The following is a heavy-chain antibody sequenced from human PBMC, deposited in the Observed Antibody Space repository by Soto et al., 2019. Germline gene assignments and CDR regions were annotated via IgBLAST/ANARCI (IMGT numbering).Heavy chain of an antibody. Sequence: SLRLSCAASGFTFSSNWMSWVRQAPGKGLEWVANIKQDGSEKYYVDSVKGRFTISRDNAKNSLYLQMNSLRAEDTAVYYCATTPGGASRLAYFDYWGQGTLVTVSS. CDR3: ATTPGGASRLAYFDY. J-gene: IGHJ4*02. V-gene: IGHV3-7*03. D-gene: IGHD3-10*01. CDR1: GFTFSSNW. CDR2: IKQDGSEK.